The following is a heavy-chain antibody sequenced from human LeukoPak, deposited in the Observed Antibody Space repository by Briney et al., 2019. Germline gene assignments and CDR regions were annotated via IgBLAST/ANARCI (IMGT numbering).Heavy chain of an antibody. CDR2: IYTTGST. CDR1: GDSISSDF. Sequence: SETLSLTCSVSGDSISSDFWSWIRQLAGKGLEWIGRIYTTGSTNYNPSLKSRVTMSVDMSKNQFSLKLSSVTAADTAVYYCASASGYWGQGTLVTVSS. V-gene: IGHV4-4*07. J-gene: IGHJ4*02. D-gene: IGHD6-19*01. CDR3: ASASGY.